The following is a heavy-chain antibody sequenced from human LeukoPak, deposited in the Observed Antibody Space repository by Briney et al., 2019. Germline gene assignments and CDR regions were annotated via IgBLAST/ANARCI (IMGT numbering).Heavy chain of an antibody. D-gene: IGHD4-23*01. CDR3: ARDPRLRWSSSYFDL. CDR1: GGSVSSGSFY. V-gene: IGHV4-61*01. J-gene: IGHJ2*01. CDR2: SYYTGDT. Sequence: PSETLSPTCAVSGGSVSSGSFYWSWFRQPPGKGLEWIGYSYYTGDTYYNPSLKSRVTIALDTSTNQLSLTLNSVTAADTAVYYCARDPRLRWSSSYFDLWGRGALVTVSS.